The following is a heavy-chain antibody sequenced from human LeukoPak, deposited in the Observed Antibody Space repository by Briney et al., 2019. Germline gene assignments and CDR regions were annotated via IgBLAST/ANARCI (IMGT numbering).Heavy chain of an antibody. CDR1: GFTFSSYG. CDR3: AKDHGDYHDI. CDR2: ISGSGGST. J-gene: IGHJ3*02. Sequence: GGSLRLSCAASGFTFSSYGMSWFRQAPGKGLEWVSAISGSGGSTYYADSVKGRFTISRDNSKNTLYLQMNSLRAEDTAVYYCAKDHGDYHDIWGQGTMVTVSS. V-gene: IGHV3-23*01. D-gene: IGHD4-17*01.